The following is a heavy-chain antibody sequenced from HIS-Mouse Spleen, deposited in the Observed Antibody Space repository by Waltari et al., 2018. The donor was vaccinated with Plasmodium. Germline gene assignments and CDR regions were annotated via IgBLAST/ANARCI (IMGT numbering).Heavy chain of an antibody. J-gene: IGHJ4*02. CDR3: ARDRRLAFDY. Sequence: QVQLVESGGGVVQPGRSLRLSCAASGFTFNSYAMHWVRQAPGKGLEWVAVISYDGSNKYYADSVKGRFTISRYNSKNTLYLQMNSLRAEDTAVYYCARDRRLAFDYWGQGTLVTVSS. CDR2: ISYDGSNK. V-gene: IGHV3-30-3*01. CDR1: GFTFNSYA. D-gene: IGHD2-15*01.